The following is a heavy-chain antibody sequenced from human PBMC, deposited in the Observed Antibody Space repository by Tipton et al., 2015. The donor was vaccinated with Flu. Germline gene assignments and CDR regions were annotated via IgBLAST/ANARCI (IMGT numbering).Heavy chain of an antibody. D-gene: IGHD6-13*01. CDR1: GGSISSASYY. Sequence: TLSLTCFVSGGSISSASYYWSWIRQPAGKGLERIGRIFTSGSSNYNPSLKSRVTISLDTSKNQFSLKLKSVTAADTAVYYCVRGLEAAAGSWGQNWFDPWGQGTLVTVSS. CDR3: VRGLEAAAGSWGQNWFDP. CDR2: IFTSGSS. V-gene: IGHV4-61*02. J-gene: IGHJ5*02.